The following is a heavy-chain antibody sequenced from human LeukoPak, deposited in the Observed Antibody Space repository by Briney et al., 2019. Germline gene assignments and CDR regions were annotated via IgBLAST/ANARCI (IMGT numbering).Heavy chain of an antibody. Sequence: GSLRLSCAASGFLFNNYGLVWVRQAPGKGLECVSAISNDGGGTTYADFVKGRFSVSRDNSKNTLFLQMKSLRAEDTALYYCAKGSSGYFFDLWGQGTLVTVSS. J-gene: IGHJ4*02. V-gene: IGHV3-23*01. CDR2: ISNDGGGT. CDR1: GFLFNNYG. D-gene: IGHD3-22*01. CDR3: AKGSSGYFFDL.